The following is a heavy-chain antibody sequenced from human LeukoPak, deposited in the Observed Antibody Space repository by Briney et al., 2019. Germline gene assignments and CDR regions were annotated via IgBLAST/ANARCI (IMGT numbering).Heavy chain of an antibody. V-gene: IGHV4-4*07. CDR1: GGSISSYY. CDR3: ARECGGTSCPYNNMDV. J-gene: IGHJ6*02. Sequence: SETLSLTCTVSGGSISSYYWSWIRQPAGKGLEWIGRIYTSGDTNYNPSLKSRVSMSVDTSKNQFSLEVTSVTAADTAVYYCARECGGTSCPYNNMDVWGQGTTVTVSS. CDR2: IYTSGDT. D-gene: IGHD2-2*01.